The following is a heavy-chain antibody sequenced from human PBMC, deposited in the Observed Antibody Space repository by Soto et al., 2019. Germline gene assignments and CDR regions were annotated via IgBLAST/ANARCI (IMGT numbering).Heavy chain of an antibody. D-gene: IGHD2-8*01. J-gene: IGHJ4*02. CDR1: GFTFSSYG. Sequence: GGSLRLSCAASGFTFSSYGMHWVRQAPGKGLEWVAVIWYDGSNKYYADSVKGRFTISRDNSKNTLYLQMNSLRAEDTAVYYCARDLGEGCTNGVCYPVLMVDYWGQGTLVTVSS. V-gene: IGHV3-33*01. CDR2: IWYDGSNK. CDR3: ARDLGEGCTNGVCYPVLMVDY.